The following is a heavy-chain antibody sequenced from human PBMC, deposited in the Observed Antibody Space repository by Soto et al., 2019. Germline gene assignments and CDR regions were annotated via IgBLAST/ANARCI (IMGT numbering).Heavy chain of an antibody. CDR2: ISAYNGNT. CDR1: GYTFTSYG. CDR3: ARDAYCSSTSCYSSPEFDY. D-gene: IGHD2-2*01. J-gene: IGHJ4*02. Sequence: ASVKVSCKASGYTFTSYGISWVRQAPGQGLEWMGWISAYNGNTNYAQKLQGRVTMTTDTSTSTAYMELRSLRSDDTAVYYCARDAYCSSTSCYSSPEFDYWGQGTLVT. V-gene: IGHV1-18*01.